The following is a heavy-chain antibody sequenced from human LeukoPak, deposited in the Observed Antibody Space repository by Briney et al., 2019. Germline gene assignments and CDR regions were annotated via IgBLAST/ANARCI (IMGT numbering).Heavy chain of an antibody. V-gene: IGHV3-9*01. D-gene: IGHD3-10*02. CDR1: GFTFDDYA. CDR2: ISWNSGNI. J-gene: IGHJ6*03. CDR3: GRVHYYYYYMDV. Sequence: PGGSLRLSCAASGFTFDDYAMHWVRQAPGKGLEWVSGISWNSGNIDYADSVKGRFTISRDNAKNSLYLQMNSLRAEDTALYYCGRVHYYYYYMDVWGKGTTVTISS.